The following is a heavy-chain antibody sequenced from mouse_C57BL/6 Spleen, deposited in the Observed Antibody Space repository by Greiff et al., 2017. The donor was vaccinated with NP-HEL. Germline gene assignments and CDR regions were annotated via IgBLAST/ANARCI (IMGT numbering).Heavy chain of an antibody. CDR2: IDHENGDT. J-gene: IGHJ3*01. CDR1: GFNIKDDY. D-gene: IGHD2-3*01. CDR3: TRLLRVY. Sequence: VQLQQSGAELVRPGASVKLSCTASGFNIKDDYMHWVKQRPEQGLEWIGWIDHENGDTEYASKFQGKATITADTSSNTAYLQLSSLTSEATAVYYCTRLLRVYWGQGTLVTVSA. V-gene: IGHV14-4*01.